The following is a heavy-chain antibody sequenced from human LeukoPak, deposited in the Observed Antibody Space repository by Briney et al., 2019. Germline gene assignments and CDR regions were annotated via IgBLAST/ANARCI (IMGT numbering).Heavy chain of an antibody. D-gene: IGHD6-13*01. CDR3: AKDMGRRIAAAGTVGFGVYYYYYGMDV. CDR2: ISYDGSNK. V-gene: IGHV3-30*18. CDR1: GITFSNYA. J-gene: IGHJ6*02. Sequence: GGSLKLSCAASGITFSNYAMSWVRQAPGKGLEWVAVISYDGSNKYYADSVKGRFTISRDNSKNTLYLQMNSLRAEDTAVYYCAKDMGRRIAAAGTVGFGVYYYYYGMDVWGQGTTVTVSS.